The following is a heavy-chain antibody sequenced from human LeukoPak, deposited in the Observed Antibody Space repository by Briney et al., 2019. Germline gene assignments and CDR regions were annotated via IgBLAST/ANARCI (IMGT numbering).Heavy chain of an antibody. J-gene: IGHJ4*02. CDR3: ARDPAPFISAVQFDY. Sequence: ASVKVSCKASGYTFTGYYMHWVRQAPGQGLEWMGWINPNSGGTNYAQKFQGRVTMTRDTSISTAYMELSRLRSDDTAVYYCARDPAPFISAVQFDYWGQGTLVTVSS. CDR1: GYTFTGYY. D-gene: IGHD3-10*01. V-gene: IGHV1-2*02. CDR2: INPNSGGT.